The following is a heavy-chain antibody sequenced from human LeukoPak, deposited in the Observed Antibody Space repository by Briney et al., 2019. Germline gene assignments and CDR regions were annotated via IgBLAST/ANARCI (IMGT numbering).Heavy chain of an antibody. J-gene: IGHJ4*02. D-gene: IGHD2-2*01. CDR1: GGTFSSYA. Sequence: ASVKVSCKASGGTFSSYAISWVRQAPGQGLEWMGGIIPIFGTANYAQKFQGRVTITADESTSTAYMELSSLRSEDTAVYYCARDIPLGYCSSTSCHAYYFDYWGQGTQVTVSS. V-gene: IGHV1-69*13. CDR2: IIPIFGTA. CDR3: ARDIPLGYCSSTSCHAYYFDY.